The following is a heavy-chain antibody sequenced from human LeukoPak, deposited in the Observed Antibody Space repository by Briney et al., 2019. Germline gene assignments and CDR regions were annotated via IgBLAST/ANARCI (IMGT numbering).Heavy chain of an antibody. CDR3: AKDLTPYSSSPLDYFYGMDV. J-gene: IGHJ6*02. CDR2: ISGSGDST. CDR1: GFTFSTYA. Sequence: PGGSLRLSCAASGFTFSTYAVTWVRQAPGKGLEWVSTISGSGDSTYYADSVKGRFTISRDNSKDTLYLQMSSVRAEDTAVYYCAKDLTPYSSSPLDYFYGMDVWGQGTTVTVSS. D-gene: IGHD6-6*01. V-gene: IGHV3-23*01.